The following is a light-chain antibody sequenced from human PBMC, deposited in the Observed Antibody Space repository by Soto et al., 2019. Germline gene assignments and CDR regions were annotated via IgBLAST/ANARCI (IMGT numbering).Light chain of an antibody. Sequence: DIQMTQSPSSLSASVGDRVTITCRASQGIGDELGWYQQKPGKAPKRLIYAASGLQSGVPSRFSGSGSGTEFTLTISSLQPEDSATYYCQQYNSYPLTFGGGTKVEVK. J-gene: IGKJ4*01. CDR2: AAS. CDR1: QGIGDE. V-gene: IGKV1-17*01. CDR3: QQYNSYPLT.